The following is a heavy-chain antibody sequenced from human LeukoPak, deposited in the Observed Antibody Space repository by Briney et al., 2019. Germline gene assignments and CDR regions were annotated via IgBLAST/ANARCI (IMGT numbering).Heavy chain of an antibody. D-gene: IGHD5-18*01. Sequence: GGSLRLSCAASGFTFSSYAMSWVRQAPGKGLEWVSAISGSGSTYYADSVKGRFTISRDNSKNTLYLQMNSLRAEDTAVYYCARDFRVDTATYWGQGTLVTVSS. CDR1: GFTFSSYA. CDR2: ISGSGST. V-gene: IGHV3-23*01. CDR3: ARDFRVDTATY. J-gene: IGHJ4*02.